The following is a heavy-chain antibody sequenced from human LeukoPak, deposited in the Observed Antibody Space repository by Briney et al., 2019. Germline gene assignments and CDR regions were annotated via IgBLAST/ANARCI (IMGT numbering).Heavy chain of an antibody. J-gene: IGHJ4*02. V-gene: IGHV4-4*07. Sequence: SETLSLTCIVSGGSISSYYWSWIRQSAEKGLEWIGRIYSSGSTHYNPSLKSRVTMSVDTSKNQFSLKLNSVTAADTAVYFCARSDDSRGYQLDYWGQGTLVIVSS. CDR3: ARSDDSRGYQLDY. D-gene: IGHD3-22*01. CDR2: IYSSGST. CDR1: GGSISSYY.